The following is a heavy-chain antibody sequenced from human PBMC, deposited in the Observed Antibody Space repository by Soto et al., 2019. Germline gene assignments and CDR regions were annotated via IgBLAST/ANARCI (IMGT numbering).Heavy chain of an antibody. CDR1: GFTFSSYA. J-gene: IGHJ3*02. CDR2: ISYDGSNK. V-gene: IGHV3-30-3*01. D-gene: IGHD2-2*02. Sequence: QVQLVESGGGVVQPGRSLRLSCAASGFTFSSYAMHWVRQAPGKGLEWVAVISYDGSNKYYADSVKGRFTISRDNSKDTLYLQMNSLRAEDTAVYYCARDRDCISTSCYRNAFDIWGQGTMVTVSS. CDR3: ARDRDCISTSCYRNAFDI.